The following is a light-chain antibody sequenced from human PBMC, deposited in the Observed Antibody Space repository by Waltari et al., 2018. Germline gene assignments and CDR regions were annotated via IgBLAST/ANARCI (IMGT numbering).Light chain of an antibody. V-gene: IGKV3-20*01. CDR1: QRVSRS. CDR3: QHYVRLPAT. J-gene: IGKJ1*01. CDR2: GAS. Sequence: IVLTQSPVTLSLSPGERATLACRASQRVSRSLAWDQQKPGQAPKLLSYGASTRATGIPDRFTGSGSGTDFSLTISSLEPEDFAIYFCQHYVRLPATFGQGTKVEIK.